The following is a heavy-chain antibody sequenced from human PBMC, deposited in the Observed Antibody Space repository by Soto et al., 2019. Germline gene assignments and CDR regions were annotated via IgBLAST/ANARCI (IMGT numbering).Heavy chain of an antibody. J-gene: IGHJ5*02. V-gene: IGHV3-66*04. D-gene: IGHD4-17*01. CDR2: IFSGSTT. CDR3: ARHDYLDP. Sequence: GESLKISCAASGFTFSGYYMSWVRQAPGRGLEWVSLIFSGSTTYYADSVKGRFIISTDDSKNTLYLQMNSLRAEDTAVYYCARHDYLDPWGQGTLVTVSS. CDR1: GFTFSGYY.